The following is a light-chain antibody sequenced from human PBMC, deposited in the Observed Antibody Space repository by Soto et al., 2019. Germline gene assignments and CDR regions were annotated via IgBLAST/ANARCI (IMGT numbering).Light chain of an antibody. CDR1: SSDVGSYNL. V-gene: IGLV2-23*02. Sequence: QSALTQPASVSGSPGQSITISCTGTSSDVGSYNLVSWYQQHPGKAPKLMIYEVSKRPSGVSNRFSGSKSANTASLTISGLQADDEADYYCRSYGGRSTYVFGTGTKLTVL. J-gene: IGLJ1*01. CDR2: EVS. CDR3: RSYGGRSTYV.